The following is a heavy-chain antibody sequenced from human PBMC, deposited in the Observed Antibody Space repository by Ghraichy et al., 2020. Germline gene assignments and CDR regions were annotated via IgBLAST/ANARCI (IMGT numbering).Heavy chain of an antibody. CDR2: INHSGST. Sequence: SETLSLTCAVYGGSFSGYYWSWIRQPPGKGLEWIGEINHSGSTNYNPSLKSRVTISVDTSKNQFSLKLSSVTAADPAVYYCARELIRSFDPWGQGTLVTVSS. J-gene: IGHJ5*02. V-gene: IGHV4-34*01. D-gene: IGHD3-16*01. CDR3: ARELIRSFDP. CDR1: GGSFSGYY.